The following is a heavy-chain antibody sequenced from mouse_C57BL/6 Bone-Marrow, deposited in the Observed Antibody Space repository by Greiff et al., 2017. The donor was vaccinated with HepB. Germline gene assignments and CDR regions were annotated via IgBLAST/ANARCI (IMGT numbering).Heavy chain of an antibody. CDR2: INPSSGYT. CDR1: GYTFTSYW. Sequence: QVQLQQPGAELVMPGASVKLSCKASGYTFTSYWMHWVKQRPGQGLEWIGYINPSSGYTKYNQKFKDKATLTADKSSSTAYMQLSSLTYEDSAVYYCARSMYYYGSIFAYWGQGTLVTVSA. V-gene: IGHV1-7*01. CDR3: ARSMYYYGSIFAY. D-gene: IGHD1-1*01. J-gene: IGHJ3*01.